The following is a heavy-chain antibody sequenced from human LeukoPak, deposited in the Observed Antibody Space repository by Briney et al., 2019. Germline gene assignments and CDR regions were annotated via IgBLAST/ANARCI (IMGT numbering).Heavy chain of an antibody. D-gene: IGHD1-26*01. Sequence: ASVKVPCKASGYTFTSYDINWVRQATGQGLEWMGWMNPNSGNTGYAQKFQGRVTMTRNTSISTAYMELSSLRSEDTAVYYCARGGIVGATDAFDIWGQGTMVTVSS. V-gene: IGHV1-8*01. J-gene: IGHJ3*02. CDR2: MNPNSGNT. CDR1: GYTFTSYD. CDR3: ARGGIVGATDAFDI.